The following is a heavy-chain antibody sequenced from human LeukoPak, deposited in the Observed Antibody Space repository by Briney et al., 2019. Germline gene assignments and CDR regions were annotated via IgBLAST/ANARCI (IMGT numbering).Heavy chain of an antibody. Sequence: GGSLRLSCAASGFTFSSYGMHWVRQAPGKGLEWVAFIRYDGNDKQYADSVKGRFTISRDNSKNTLYLQMNSLRTEDTAVYYCAKGPGIRYMDAWGKGTTVTISS. CDR2: IRYDGNDK. V-gene: IGHV3-30*02. D-gene: IGHD2/OR15-2a*01. CDR3: AKGPGIRYMDA. J-gene: IGHJ6*03. CDR1: GFTFSSYG.